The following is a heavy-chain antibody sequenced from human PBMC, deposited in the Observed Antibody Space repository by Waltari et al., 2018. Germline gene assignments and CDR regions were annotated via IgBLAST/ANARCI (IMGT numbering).Heavy chain of an antibody. J-gene: IGHJ4*02. V-gene: IGHV4-38-2*01. CDR3: ARRRRNSFDY. CDR2: IYHSGST. Sequence: QVQLQESGPGLVKPSETLSLTCAVSGYSISSGYYWGWIRQPPGKGLEWIGSIYHSGSTYYNPSLKSRVTISVDTSKNQFSLKLSSVTAADTAVYYCARRRRNSFDYWGQGTLVTVSS. CDR1: GYSISSGYY.